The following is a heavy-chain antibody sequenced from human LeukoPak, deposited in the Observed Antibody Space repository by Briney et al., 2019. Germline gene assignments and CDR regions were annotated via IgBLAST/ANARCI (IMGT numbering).Heavy chain of an antibody. J-gene: IGHJ4*02. V-gene: IGHV3-23*01. Sequence: GGSLRLSCAASGFTFSSYAMSWVRQAPGKGLEWVSGISGPGGGTYYADSVRGRFTISRDNSKNTLYMQMNTLRAGDTAVYYCAKGTRVVVAAKGYSFDYWGQGTLVTVSS. D-gene: IGHD2-15*01. CDR2: ISGPGGGT. CDR3: AKGTRVVVAAKGYSFDY. CDR1: GFTFSSYA.